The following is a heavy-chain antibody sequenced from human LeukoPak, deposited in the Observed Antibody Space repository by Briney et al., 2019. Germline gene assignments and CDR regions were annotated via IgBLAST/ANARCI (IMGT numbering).Heavy chain of an antibody. CDR2: IYSNGGT. CDR3: VGSGYGDLFDY. D-gene: IGHD5-12*01. Sequence: SETLSLTCTVSGGSINNFYWSWIRQPPGKGLEWIGYIYSNGGTQYNPSLDSRVTILVDTSKSQCSLKLSSVTAADTAVYYCVGSGYGDLFDYWGRGTLVTASS. J-gene: IGHJ4*02. CDR1: GGSINNFY. V-gene: IGHV4-59*01.